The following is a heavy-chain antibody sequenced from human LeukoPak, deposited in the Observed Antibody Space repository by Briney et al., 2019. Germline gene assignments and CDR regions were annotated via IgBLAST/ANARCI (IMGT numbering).Heavy chain of an antibody. J-gene: IGHJ6*03. CDR2: MNPNSGNT. CDR3: ARGVTYYDILTGPYYYYMDV. V-gene: IGHV1-8*01. Sequence: GASVKVSCKASGYTFTSYDINWVRQATGQGLEWMGWMNPNSGNTGYAQKFQGRVTMTRNTSISTAYMELSSLRSEDTAVYYCARGVTYYDILTGPYYYYMDVWGKGTTVTASS. D-gene: IGHD3-9*01. CDR1: GYTFTSYD.